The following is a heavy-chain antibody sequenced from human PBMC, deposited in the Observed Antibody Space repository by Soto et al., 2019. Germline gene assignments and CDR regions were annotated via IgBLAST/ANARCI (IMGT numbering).Heavy chain of an antibody. CDR1: GFTFSSYA. CDR2: ISGSGGST. V-gene: IGHV3-23*01. CDR3: AKEEWELREGYYYGMDV. D-gene: IGHD1-26*01. Sequence: PGGSLRLSCAASGFTFSSYAMSWVRQAPGKGLEWVSAISGSGGSTYYADSVKGRFTISRDNSKNTLYLQMNSLRAEDTAVYYCAKEEWELREGYYYGMDVWGQGTTVTVSS. J-gene: IGHJ6*02.